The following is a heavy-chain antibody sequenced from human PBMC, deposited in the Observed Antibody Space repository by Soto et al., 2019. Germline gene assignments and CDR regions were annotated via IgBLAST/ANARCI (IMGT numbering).Heavy chain of an antibody. CDR1: GFTFSSYG. J-gene: IGHJ4*02. CDR3: AKVLSPGGTRWLFDY. Sequence: PGGSLRLSCAASGFTFSSYGMHWVRQAPGKWLEWVAVISYDGSNKYYGDSVKGRFTISRDNSKNTLDLEMNSLRPEDTAVYFCAKVLSPGGTRWLFDYWGQGTLVTVSS. CDR2: ISYDGSNK. D-gene: IGHD3-22*01. V-gene: IGHV3-30*18.